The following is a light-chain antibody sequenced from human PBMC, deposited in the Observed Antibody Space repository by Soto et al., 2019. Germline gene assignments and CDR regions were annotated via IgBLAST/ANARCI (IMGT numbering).Light chain of an antibody. V-gene: IGKV3-20*01. CDR3: QQYGRT. J-gene: IGKJ1*01. Sequence: EIVLTQSPATLSLSPGERATLSCRASQSVSSNLAWYQQKPGQAPRLLIYGASSRATGIPDRFSGSGSGTDFTLTISRLEPEDFAVYYCQQYGRTFGQGTKVDTK. CDR1: QSVSSN. CDR2: GAS.